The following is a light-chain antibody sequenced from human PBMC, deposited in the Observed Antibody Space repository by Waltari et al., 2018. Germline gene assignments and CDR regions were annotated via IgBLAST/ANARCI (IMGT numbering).Light chain of an antibody. V-gene: IGLV1-47*01. CDR2: RTN. Sequence: QSVLTQPPSASGTPGQRVTISCSGSSSNIGSNYVYWYQQLPGTAPKLLIYRTNQLPSWLPDRFSGSKSGTSASLAISGRRSEDEADYYCAAWDDSLSGVVFGGGTKLTVL. J-gene: IGLJ2*01. CDR1: SSNIGSNY. CDR3: AAWDDSLSGVV.